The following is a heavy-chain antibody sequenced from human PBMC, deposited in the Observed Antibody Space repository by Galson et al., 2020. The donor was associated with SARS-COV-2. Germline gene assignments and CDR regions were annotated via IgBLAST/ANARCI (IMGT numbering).Heavy chain of an antibody. D-gene: IGHD1-26*01. CDR1: GYSVSTTNY. CDR2: IYYSGST. J-gene: IGHJ4*02. V-gene: IGHV4-38-2*01. CDR3: ASRGRWELPADY. Sequence: SQTLSLTCAVSGYSVSTTNYWGWIRQPPGKGLEWIGNIYYSGSTYYNPSVQSRVTIFADMSKNQISLKLSSVTAADTAVYYCASRGRWELPADYWGQGTLVTVSS.